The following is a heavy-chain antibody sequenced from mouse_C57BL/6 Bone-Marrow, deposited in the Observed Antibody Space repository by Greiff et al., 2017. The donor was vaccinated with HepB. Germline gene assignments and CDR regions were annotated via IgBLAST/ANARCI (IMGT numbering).Heavy chain of an antibody. J-gene: IGHJ4*01. V-gene: IGHV1-55*01. CDR3: ARGGYYGSSYAMDY. D-gene: IGHD1-1*01. CDR1: GYTFTSYW. CDR2: IYPGSGGT. Sequence: VKLQQPGAELVQPGASVKLSCKASGYTFTSYWMTWVKQSPGQGLEWIGDIYPGSGGTNYNEKFKSKATLTADTSSSTAYMQLSSLTSEDSADYDWARGGYYGSSYAMDYWGQGTTVTVSS.